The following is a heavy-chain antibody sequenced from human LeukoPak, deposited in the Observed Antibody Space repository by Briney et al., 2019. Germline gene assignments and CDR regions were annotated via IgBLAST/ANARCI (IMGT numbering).Heavy chain of an antibody. J-gene: IGHJ1*01. Sequence: SETLSLTCTVSGGSISSSSFFWGWIRQTPGQGLEWIGNIYNTGTTSYNPSLKNRVTISVDTSKIHFSLSLRSVTAADTAVYFCPRSRIAAPGTEYFHHWGRGTLVSVSS. D-gene: IGHD6-13*01. CDR3: PRSRIAAPGTEYFHH. CDR1: GGSISSSSFF. CDR2: IYNTGTT. V-gene: IGHV4-39*02.